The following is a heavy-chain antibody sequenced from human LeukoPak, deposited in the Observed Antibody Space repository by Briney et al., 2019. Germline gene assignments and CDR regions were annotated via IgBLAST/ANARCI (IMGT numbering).Heavy chain of an antibody. CDR3: AEGGLRSGFDY. J-gene: IGHJ4*02. CDR2: IYYSGST. CDR1: GGSISSYY. D-gene: IGHD5-12*01. V-gene: IGHV4-59*12. Sequence: PSETLSLTCTVSGGSISSYYWSWIRQPPGKGLEWIGYIYYSGSTNYNPSLKSRVTISVDTSKNQFSLKLSSVTAADTAVYYCAEGGLRSGFDYWGQGTLVTVSS.